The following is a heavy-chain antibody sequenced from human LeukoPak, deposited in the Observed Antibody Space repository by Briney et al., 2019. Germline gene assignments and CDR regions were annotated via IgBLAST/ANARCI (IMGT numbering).Heavy chain of an antibody. CDR1: GFTFSSYG. J-gene: IGHJ6*02. Sequence: PGGSLRLSCAASGFTFSSYGMHWVRQAPGKGLEWVAVIWYDGSNKYYADSVKGRFTISRDNSKNTLYLQMNSLRAEDTAVYYCARDGGSSWYEYYYYYGMDVWGQGTTVTVSS. V-gene: IGHV3-33*01. D-gene: IGHD6-13*01. CDR2: IWYDGSNK. CDR3: ARDGGSSWYEYYYYYGMDV.